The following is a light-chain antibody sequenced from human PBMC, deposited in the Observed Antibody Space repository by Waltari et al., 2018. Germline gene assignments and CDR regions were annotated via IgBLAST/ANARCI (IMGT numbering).Light chain of an antibody. CDR3: ASWDDSLNGHWV. V-gene: IGLV1-44*01. CDR1: YSNIGSNV. J-gene: IGLJ3*02. CDR2: RSD. Sequence: QSVLTPPPSASGAPGQRVTISCSGSYSNIGSNVVNWYQQLPGKAPKLLIYRSDRRPSGVPVRFSGSKSDSSASLAIDGLHSEDEADYYCASWDDSLNGHWVFGGGTKVTVL.